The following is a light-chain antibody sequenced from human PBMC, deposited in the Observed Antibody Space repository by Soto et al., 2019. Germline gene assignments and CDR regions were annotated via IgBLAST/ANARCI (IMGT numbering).Light chain of an antibody. V-gene: IGKV1-33*01. CDR1: QDITNH. CDR2: DAS. J-gene: IGKJ2*01. Sequence: DIQMTQSPSSLSASVGDRVTITCQASQDITNHLNWYQQEPGKDPNLLIYDASNLETGVPSRFSGSGSGTDFTFTISSLQTEDFATDYCQHYHNYMYTVGQGTNLEI. CDR3: QHYHNYMYT.